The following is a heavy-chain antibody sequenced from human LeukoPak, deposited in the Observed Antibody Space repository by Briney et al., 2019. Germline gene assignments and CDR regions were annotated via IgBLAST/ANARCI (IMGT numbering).Heavy chain of an antibody. CDR3: ARRVEMAEVYYFDY. Sequence: PSETLSLTCTVSGGSISSYYWSWIRQPPGKGLEWIGYIYYSGSTNYNPSLKSRVTISVDTSKNQFSLKLSSVTAADTAVYYCARRVEMAEVYYFDYWGQGTLVTVSS. V-gene: IGHV4-59*08. J-gene: IGHJ4*02. CDR2: IYYSGST. CDR1: GGSISSYY. D-gene: IGHD5-24*01.